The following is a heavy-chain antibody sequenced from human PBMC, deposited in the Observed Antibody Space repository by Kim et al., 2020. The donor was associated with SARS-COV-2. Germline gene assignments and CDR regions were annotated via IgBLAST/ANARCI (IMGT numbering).Heavy chain of an antibody. CDR1: GFTFDDYA. V-gene: IGHV3-9*01. D-gene: IGHD6-19*01. J-gene: IGHJ6*02. CDR2: ISWNSGSI. CDR3: AKSGSGWNYYYYGMDV. Sequence: GGSLRLSCAASGFTFDDYAMHWVRQAPGKGLEWVSGISWNSGSIGYADSVKGRFTISRDNAKNSLYLQMNSLRAEDTALYYCAKSGSGWNYYYYGMDVGGQGTTVTVSS.